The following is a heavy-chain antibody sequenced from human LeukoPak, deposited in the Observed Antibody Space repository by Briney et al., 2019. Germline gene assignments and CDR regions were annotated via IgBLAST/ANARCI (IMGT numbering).Heavy chain of an antibody. CDR1: GDSVSSNSAA. CDR2: TYYRSKWYN. J-gene: IGHJ3*02. D-gene: IGHD6-13*01. V-gene: IGHV6-1*01. CDR3: ARDLRRTLSSSWATDAFDI. Sequence: SQTLSLTCAISGDSVSSNSAAWNWIRQSPSRGLEWLGRTYYRSKWYNDYAVSVKSRITINPDTSKNQFSLKLSSVTAADTAVYYCARDLRRTLSSSWATDAFDIWGQGTMVTVSS.